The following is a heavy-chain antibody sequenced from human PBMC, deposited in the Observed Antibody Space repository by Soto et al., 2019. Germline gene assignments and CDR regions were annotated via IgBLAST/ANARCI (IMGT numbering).Heavy chain of an antibody. CDR2: IYYSGST. D-gene: IGHD3-3*01. CDR1: GGSISSYY. Sequence: PSETLSLTCTVSGGSISSYYWSWIRQPPGKGLEWIGYIYYSGSTNYNPSLKSRVTISVDTSKNQFSLKLSSVTAADTAVYYCARTNYDFWSGYLDYWGQGTLVTVPS. CDR3: ARTNYDFWSGYLDY. V-gene: IGHV4-59*01. J-gene: IGHJ4*02.